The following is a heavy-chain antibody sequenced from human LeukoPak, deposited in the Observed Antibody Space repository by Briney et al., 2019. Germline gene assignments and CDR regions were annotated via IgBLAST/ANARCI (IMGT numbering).Heavy chain of an antibody. CDR3: ARVLNSSGREDI. CDR1: GGSFSGYY. J-gene: IGHJ3*02. V-gene: IGHV4-59*01. D-gene: IGHD3-22*01. Sequence: NTSETLSLTCAVYGGSFSGYYWSWIRQPPGKGLEWIGYIYYSGSTNYNPSLKSRVTISVDTSKNQFSLKLSSVTAADTAVYYCARVLNSSGREDIWGQGTMVTVSS. CDR2: IYYSGST.